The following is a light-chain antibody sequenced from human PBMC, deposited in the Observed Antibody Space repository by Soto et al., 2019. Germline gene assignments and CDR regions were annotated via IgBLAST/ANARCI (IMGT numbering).Light chain of an antibody. Sequence: EIVMTQSPGTLSLSPGDRATLSCRASQSVSSNLAWYQQKPGQAPRLLIHGASTRATGIPGRFSGSGSGTEFTLIISSLQSEDFAVYYCQQYNEWPETFGHGTKVDIK. J-gene: IGKJ1*01. CDR3: QQYNEWPET. CDR1: QSVSSN. CDR2: GAS. V-gene: IGKV3-15*01.